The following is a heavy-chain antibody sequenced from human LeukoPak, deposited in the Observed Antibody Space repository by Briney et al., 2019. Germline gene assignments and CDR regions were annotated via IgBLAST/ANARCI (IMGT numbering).Heavy chain of an antibody. Sequence: GESLKISCKASGYSFTTHWIAWVRQMPGKGLEWMGIIYPGDSDTIFSPSFQGQVILLADKSISTAYLQWNSLKASDTAMYYCARQGTTAFYFDYWGQGTLVTVSS. CDR2: IYPGDSDT. CDR1: GYSFTTHW. CDR3: ARQGTTAFYFDY. D-gene: IGHD1-1*01. J-gene: IGHJ4*02. V-gene: IGHV5-51*01.